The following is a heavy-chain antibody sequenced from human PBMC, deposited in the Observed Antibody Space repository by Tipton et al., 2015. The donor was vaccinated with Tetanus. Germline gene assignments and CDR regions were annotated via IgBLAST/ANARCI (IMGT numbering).Heavy chain of an antibody. CDR1: GFSMRLSF. Sequence: LSLPCTFSGFSMRLSFFLFLLPPPFPFLSFLLYIYYSGSTDYNSSLKSRVTISVDTSKNQFSLKLSSVTAADTAVYYCARGYNGYDILTAYPHYFDSWGQGTLVTVSS. V-gene: IGHV4-59*01. CDR3: ARGYNGYDILTAYPHYFDS. J-gene: IGHJ4*02. CDR2: IYYSGST. D-gene: IGHD3-9*01.